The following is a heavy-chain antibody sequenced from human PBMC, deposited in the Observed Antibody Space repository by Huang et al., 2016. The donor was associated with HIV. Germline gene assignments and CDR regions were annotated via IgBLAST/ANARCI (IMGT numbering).Heavy chain of an antibody. CDR1: GFAFSQYA. CDR2: IGGNSGDI. CDR3: VIMDDYFDY. J-gene: IGHJ4*02. V-gene: IGHV3-9*01. D-gene: IGHD2-8*01. Sequence: VQLVESGGGLVQPGWSMRLSCAASGFAFSQYAVHWVRQSPGEGLEGVSGIGGNSGDIAYAASVRGRFVISRDNAKKSLYLKMNGLRLEDTALYFCVIMDDYFDYWGQGVLVGVSS.